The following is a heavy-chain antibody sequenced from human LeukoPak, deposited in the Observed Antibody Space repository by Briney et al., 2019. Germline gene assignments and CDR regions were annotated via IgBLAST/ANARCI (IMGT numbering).Heavy chain of an antibody. CDR2: IDPSGGGT. Sequence: ASVKVSCKASGYTLTTYYMQWVRQAPGQGPEWMGIIDPSGGGTSSAQKFQGRLTMTRDTSTSTVYMELTSLRSEDTAVYYCGRSDTAMVYVDYWGQGTLVTVSS. V-gene: IGHV1-46*01. D-gene: IGHD5-18*01. J-gene: IGHJ4*02. CDR3: GRSDTAMVYVDY. CDR1: GYTLTTYY.